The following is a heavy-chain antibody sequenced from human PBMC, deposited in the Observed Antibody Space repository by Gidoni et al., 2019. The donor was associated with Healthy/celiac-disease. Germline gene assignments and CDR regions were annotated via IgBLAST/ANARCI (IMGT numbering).Heavy chain of an antibody. J-gene: IGHJ6*02. CDR1: GGSFSGYY. CDR2: INHSGST. V-gene: IGHV4-34*01. CDR3: ARGGDFWSGYYKYYYGMDV. D-gene: IGHD3-3*01. Sequence: QVQLQQWGAGLLKPSETLSLTCAVYGGSFSGYYWSWIRQPPGKGLEWIGEINHSGSTNYNPSLKSRVTISVDTSKNQFSLKLSSVTAADTAVYYCARGGDFWSGYYKYYYGMDVWGQGTTVTVSS.